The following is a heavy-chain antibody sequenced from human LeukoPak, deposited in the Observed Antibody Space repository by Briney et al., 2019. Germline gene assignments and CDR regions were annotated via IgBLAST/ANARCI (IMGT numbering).Heavy chain of an antibody. Sequence: GGSLRLSCAASGFTFSDYYMSWIRQAPGKGLEWVSYISSSGSTIYYADSVKGRFTISRDNAKNSLYLQMNSLRAEDTAVYYCARESTLAVAGYYNYYYMDVWGKGTTVTVSS. V-gene: IGHV3-11*04. CDR1: GFTFSDYY. J-gene: IGHJ6*03. D-gene: IGHD6-19*01. CDR3: ARESTLAVAGYYNYYYMDV. CDR2: ISSSGSTI.